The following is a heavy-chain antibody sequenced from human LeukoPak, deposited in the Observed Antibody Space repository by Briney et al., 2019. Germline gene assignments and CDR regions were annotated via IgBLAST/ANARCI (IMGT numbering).Heavy chain of an antibody. CDR1: GFIVNTNY. CDR3: ARESTAVIPGY. CDR2: MNQDGSEK. Sequence: GGSLRLSCAASGFIVNTNYINWVRQAPGEGLEWVANMNQDGSEKNYVDSVEGRFTISRDNAKNSLYLQMDSLTAEDTAVYYCARESTAVIPGYWGQGTLVTVSS. D-gene: IGHD4-23*01. V-gene: IGHV3-7*01. J-gene: IGHJ4*02.